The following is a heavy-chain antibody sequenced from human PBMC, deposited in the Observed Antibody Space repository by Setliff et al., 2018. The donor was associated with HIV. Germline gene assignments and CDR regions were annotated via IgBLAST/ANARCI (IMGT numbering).Heavy chain of an antibody. J-gene: IGHJ4*02. CDR3: ARAIAWDGSYWNFDY. CDR1: GYTFTDYY. Sequence: ASVKVSCKASGYTFTDYYIHWVRQAPGQGLEWMGWINPKSGNTKYAQKFQDRVTMTRDTSISTAYMELSRLTSDDTAVYYCARAIAWDGSYWNFDYWGQGTLVTVSS. V-gene: IGHV1-2*02. D-gene: IGHD1-26*01. CDR2: INPKSGNT.